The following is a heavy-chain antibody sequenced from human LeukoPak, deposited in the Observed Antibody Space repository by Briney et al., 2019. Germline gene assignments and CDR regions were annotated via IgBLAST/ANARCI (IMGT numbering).Heavy chain of an antibody. J-gene: IGHJ4*02. CDR2: INPNSGGT. V-gene: IGHV1-2*02. CDR1: GYTFTHYY. Sequence: ASVKVSCKASGYTFTHYYILWVRQAPGQGLEWMGWINPNSGGTNHAQLSQGRVNNTKCTSIGTAYMELRMLICDDTAVLFRGRAIAVVDYWGQGTLVTVSS. D-gene: IGHD6-19*01. CDR3: GRAIAVVDY.